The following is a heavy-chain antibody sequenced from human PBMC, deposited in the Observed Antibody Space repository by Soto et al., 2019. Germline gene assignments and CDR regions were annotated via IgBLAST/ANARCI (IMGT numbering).Heavy chain of an antibody. D-gene: IGHD3-16*01. J-gene: IGHJ5*02. CDR1: GGSISSGDYY. CDR2: IYYSGST. CDR3: ASEREGGLDP. Sequence: QVQLQESGPGLVKPSQTLSLTCTVSGGSISSGDYYWTWIRQPPGKGLEWIGYIYYSGSTYHNPSLGSRVTMSLDTSKNQFYLKLSSVTAADTAVYSCASEREGGLDPWGQGTLVTVAS. V-gene: IGHV4-30-4*01.